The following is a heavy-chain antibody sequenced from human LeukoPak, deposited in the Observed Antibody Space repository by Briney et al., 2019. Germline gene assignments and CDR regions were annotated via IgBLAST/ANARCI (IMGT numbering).Heavy chain of an antibody. Sequence: SETLSLTCTVSGGSISSNNYYWSWIRQPAGKGLEWIGRIYTSGSTNYNPSLKSRVTMLVDTSKNQFSLKLSSVTAADTAVYYCARDALHYYGSGSYYNDYWGQGTLVTVSS. D-gene: IGHD3-10*01. V-gene: IGHV4-61*02. CDR3: ARDALHYYGSGSYYNDY. CDR1: GGSISSNNYY. CDR2: IYTSGST. J-gene: IGHJ4*02.